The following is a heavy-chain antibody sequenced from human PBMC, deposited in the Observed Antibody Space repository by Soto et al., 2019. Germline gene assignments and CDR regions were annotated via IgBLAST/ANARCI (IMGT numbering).Heavy chain of an antibody. J-gene: IGHJ6*02. D-gene: IGHD3-22*01. V-gene: IGHV5-10-1*01. CDR3: ARLDSSGYYYYYGMDV. Sequence: GESLSISFKGSGYSFTSYWISWVRQMPGKGLEWMGRIDPSDSYTNYSPSFQGHVTISADKSISTAYLQWSSLKASDTAMYYCARLDSSGYYYYYGMDVWGQGTTVTVSS. CDR2: IDPSDSYT. CDR1: GYSFTSYW.